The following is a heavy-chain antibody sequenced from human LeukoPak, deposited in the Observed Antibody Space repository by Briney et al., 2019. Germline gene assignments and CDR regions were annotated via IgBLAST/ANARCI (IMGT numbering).Heavy chain of an antibody. Sequence: GGSLRLSCAASGFTFSGSAMHWVRQASGKGLEWVGRIRSKANSYATAYAASVKGRFTISRDDSKNTAYLQMNSLKTEDTAVYYCTRHSSSWYSGNRYYFDCWGQGTLVTVSS. CDR1: GFTFSGSA. V-gene: IGHV3-73*01. D-gene: IGHD6-13*01. CDR2: IRSKANSYAT. J-gene: IGHJ4*02. CDR3: TRHSSSWYSGNRYYFDC.